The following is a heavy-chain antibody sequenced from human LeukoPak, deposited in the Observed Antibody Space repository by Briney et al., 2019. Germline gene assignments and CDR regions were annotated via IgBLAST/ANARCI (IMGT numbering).Heavy chain of an antibody. CDR1: GFTFSSYA. J-gene: IGHJ4*02. D-gene: IGHD6-13*01. CDR2: ISGSGGST. Sequence: PGGSLRLSCAASGFTFSSYAMSWVRQAPGQGREWGSAISGSGGSTYYADYAKGPFTISRDNSKNTLYLHMISLRAEDTAVYYCAKGISRAAAGTGYFGCWGQGTLVTVSS. V-gene: IGHV3-23*01. CDR3: AKGISRAAAGTGYFGC.